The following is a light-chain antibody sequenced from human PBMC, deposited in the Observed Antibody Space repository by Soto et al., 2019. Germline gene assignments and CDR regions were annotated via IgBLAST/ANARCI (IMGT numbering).Light chain of an antibody. CDR1: KSVLYSSNNKNY. CDR3: QQYYITPMHT. CDR2: WAS. J-gene: IGKJ2*01. Sequence: DIVMTQSPDSLAVSLGERATIKCKSSKSVLYSSNNKNYLAWYQQKPGQPPKLLIYWASTRESGVPDRFSGSGSGTDFTLTISSLQAEDVAVYYCQQYYITPMHTFGKGPKLEIK. V-gene: IGKV4-1*01.